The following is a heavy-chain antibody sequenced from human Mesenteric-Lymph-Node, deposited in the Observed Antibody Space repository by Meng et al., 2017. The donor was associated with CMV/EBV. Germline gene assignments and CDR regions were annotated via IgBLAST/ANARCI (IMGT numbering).Heavy chain of an antibody. CDR3: ARGGYSEGYCSSTSCLHDAFDI. CDR2: IYQSGNT. CDR1: GYPFSSAYF. J-gene: IGHJ3*02. Sequence: SETLSLTCTVSGYPFSSAYFWGWTRQPPGKGPEWVASIYQSGNTYYNPSLKSRVTISVDTSKNHFSLKLTSVTAADTTVYYCARGGYSEGYCSSTSCLHDAFDIWGQGTMVTVSS. V-gene: IGHV4-38-2*02. D-gene: IGHD2-2*01.